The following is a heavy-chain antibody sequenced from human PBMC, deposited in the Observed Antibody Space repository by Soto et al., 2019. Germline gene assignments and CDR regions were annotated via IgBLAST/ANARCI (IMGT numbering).Heavy chain of an antibody. D-gene: IGHD2-2*01. J-gene: IGHJ6*02. V-gene: IGHV1-69*13. Sequence: SVKVSCKASGGTFSSYAITWVRQAPGQGLEWMGGIIPSFGTANYAQKFQGRVTITADESTGTAYMELSSLRSEDTAVYYCARYYARLSYYYGMDVWGQGTTVTVSS. CDR3: ARYYARLSYYYGMDV. CDR1: GGTFSSYA. CDR2: IIPSFGTA.